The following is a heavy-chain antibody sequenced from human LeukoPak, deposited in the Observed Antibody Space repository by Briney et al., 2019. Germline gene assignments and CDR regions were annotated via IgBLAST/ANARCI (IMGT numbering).Heavy chain of an antibody. V-gene: IGHV3-30*04. CDR2: ISYDGSNK. CDR3: ALSVVPAVGYYYYGMDV. J-gene: IGHJ6*02. D-gene: IGHD2-2*01. Sequence: PGGSLRLSCAASGFPFSSYAMHCVRKAPGKGLEWVAVISYDGSNKYYADSVKGRFTISRDNSKNTLYLQMNSLRAEDTAVYYCALSVVPAVGYYYYGMDVWGQGTTVTVSS. CDR1: GFPFSSYA.